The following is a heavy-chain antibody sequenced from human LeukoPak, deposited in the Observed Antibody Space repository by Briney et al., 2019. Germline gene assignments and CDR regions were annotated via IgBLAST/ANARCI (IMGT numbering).Heavy chain of an antibody. Sequence: PGGSLRLSCAASGFTFSSYLMTWVRQAPGKGLEWVATIKQDGSDKYYVDSVKGRFTISRDNAKNSLYLQMNSLRAEDTAVYYCARVASMWGQGTLVTVSS. CDR2: IKQDGSDK. CDR3: ARVASM. V-gene: IGHV3-7*02. D-gene: IGHD3-3*02. J-gene: IGHJ4*02. CDR1: GFTFSSYL.